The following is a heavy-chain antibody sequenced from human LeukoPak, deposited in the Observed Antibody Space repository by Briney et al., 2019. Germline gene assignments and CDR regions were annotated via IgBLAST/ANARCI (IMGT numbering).Heavy chain of an antibody. V-gene: IGHV1-2*02. J-gene: IGHJ5*02. CDR2: INPNSGGT. CDR3: ARDLGSYRIGFDP. Sequence: ASVEVSCKASGYTFTGYYMHWVRQAPGQGLEWMGWINPNSGGTNYAQKFQGRVTMTRDTSISTAYMELSRLRSDDTAVYYCARDLGSYRIGFDPWGQGTLVTVSS. CDR1: GYTFTGYY. D-gene: IGHD3-16*02.